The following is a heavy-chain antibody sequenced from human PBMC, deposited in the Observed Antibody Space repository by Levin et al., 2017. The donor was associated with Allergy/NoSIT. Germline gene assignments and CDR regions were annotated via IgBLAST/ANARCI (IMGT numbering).Heavy chain of an antibody. Sequence: GGSLRLSCAASGFTFSDYYMSWIRQAPGKGLEWVSYISSSGSTIYYADSVKGRFTISRDNAKNSLYLQMNSLRAEDTAMYYCAREIRSGYSSGSGIEYWGQGTLVTVSS. CDR2: ISSSGSTI. CDR3: AREIRSGYSSGSGIEY. J-gene: IGHJ4*02. CDR1: GFTFSDYY. D-gene: IGHD5-18*01. V-gene: IGHV3-11*01.